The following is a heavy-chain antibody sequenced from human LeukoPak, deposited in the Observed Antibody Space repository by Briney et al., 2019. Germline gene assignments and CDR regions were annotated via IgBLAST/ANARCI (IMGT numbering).Heavy chain of an antibody. D-gene: IGHD2-15*01. V-gene: IGHV3-21*01. J-gene: IGHJ5*02. CDR2: IISICIYI. Sequence: GGSLRLSCADSGCTFSRYSMNWVGQAPGKGREGVASIISICIYIYYADSVQARFTISRDNSKNSLYLQMNSLSAEDTAVYYCARDPLWRSAEGFDPWGQGTLVTVSS. CDR3: ARDPLWRSAEGFDP. CDR1: GCTFSRYS.